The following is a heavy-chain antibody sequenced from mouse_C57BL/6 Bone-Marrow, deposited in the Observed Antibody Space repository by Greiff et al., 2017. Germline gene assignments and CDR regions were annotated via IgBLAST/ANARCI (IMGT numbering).Heavy chain of an antibody. CDR3: ARNYGSSYRADYYAMDY. J-gene: IGHJ4*01. Sequence: VNVVESGPGLVQPSQSLSITCTVPGFSLTSYGVHWVRQSPGKGLEWLGVIWSGGSTDYNAAFISRLSISKDNSKSQVFFKMNSLQADDTAIYYCARNYGSSYRADYYAMDYWGQGTSVTVSS. V-gene: IGHV2-2*01. CDR1: GFSLTSYG. CDR2: IWSGGST. D-gene: IGHD1-1*01.